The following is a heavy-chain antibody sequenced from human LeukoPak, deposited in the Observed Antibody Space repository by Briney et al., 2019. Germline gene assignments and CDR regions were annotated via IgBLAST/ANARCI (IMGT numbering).Heavy chain of an antibody. V-gene: IGHV3-11*01. CDR1: GGSISSYY. CDR3: ARGLAFDY. CDR2: ISSSGGTI. J-gene: IGHJ4*02. Sequence: PSETLSLTCTVSGGSISSYYWSWIRQAPGKGLEWVSYISSSGGTIYYADSVKGRFTISRDNAKNSLYLQMNSLRVEDTAVYYCARGLAFDYWGQGTLVTVSS. D-gene: IGHD6-19*01.